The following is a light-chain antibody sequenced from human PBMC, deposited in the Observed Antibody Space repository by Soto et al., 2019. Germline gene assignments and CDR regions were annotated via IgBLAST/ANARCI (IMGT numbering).Light chain of an antibody. CDR3: SSYTSSSTWV. V-gene: IGLV2-14*01. J-gene: IGLJ2*01. CDR2: EVS. Sequence: QSVLTQPASVSGSPGQSITISCTGTSSDIGGYNYVSWYQQHSDKAPKLMIYEVSNRPSGVSNRFSGSKSGNTASLTISGLQAEDEADYHCSSYTSSSTWVFGGGTKLTVL. CDR1: SSDIGGYNY.